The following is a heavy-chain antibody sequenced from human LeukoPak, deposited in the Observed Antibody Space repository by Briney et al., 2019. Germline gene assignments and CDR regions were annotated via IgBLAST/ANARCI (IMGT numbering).Heavy chain of an antibody. Sequence: GGSLRLSCAASGFTLSNYWMHWVRQAPGEGLVWVSRVDPDGTTTNYADSVTGRFTTSRDNAKNTLYLQMNSLRAEDTALYYCTGVQAGQSGLMDVWGRGTAVTVSS. CDR2: VDPDGTTT. CDR3: TGVQAGQSGLMDV. D-gene: IGHD2-8*02. V-gene: IGHV3-74*01. J-gene: IGHJ6*02. CDR1: GFTLSNYW.